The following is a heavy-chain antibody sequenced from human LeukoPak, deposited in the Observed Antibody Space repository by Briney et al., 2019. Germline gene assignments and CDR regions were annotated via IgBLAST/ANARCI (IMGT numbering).Heavy chain of an antibody. Sequence: PGGSLRLSCAASGFTFSSYSMNWVRQAPGKGLEWVSSISSSSSYIYYADSVKGRFTISRDNAKNSLYLQMNSLRDEDTAVYYCATLHYDSSGYPGPYWGQGTLVTVSS. D-gene: IGHD3-22*01. CDR3: ATLHYDSSGYPGPY. V-gene: IGHV3-21*01. CDR2: ISSSSSYI. CDR1: GFTFSSYS. J-gene: IGHJ4*02.